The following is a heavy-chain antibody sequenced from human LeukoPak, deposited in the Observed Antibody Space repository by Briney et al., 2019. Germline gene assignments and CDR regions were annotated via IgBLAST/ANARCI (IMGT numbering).Heavy chain of an antibody. CDR2: IIPIFGTA. CDR1: GGTFISYA. Sequence: ASVKVSCKASGGTFISYAISWVRQAPGQGLEWMGGIIPIFGTANYAQKFQGRVTITADESTSTAYMELSSLRSEDTAVYYCARTAGDRDYGMDVWGQGTTVTVSS. V-gene: IGHV1-69*13. D-gene: IGHD3-10*01. J-gene: IGHJ6*02. CDR3: ARTAGDRDYGMDV.